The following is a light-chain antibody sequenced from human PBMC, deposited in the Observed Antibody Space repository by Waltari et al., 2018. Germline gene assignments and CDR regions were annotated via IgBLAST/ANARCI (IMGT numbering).Light chain of an antibody. V-gene: IGKV3D-20*01. Sequence: EIVLTQSPFTLSLSPGERSTLSCGASQSVGRSFAGYQQKPGRAPRLLLYDASSRATGIPDRFSGSGFGTDFSLTISRLEPEDFAVYYCQHYVRLPVTLGQGTKVEIK. CDR3: QHYVRLPVT. J-gene: IGKJ1*01. CDR1: QSVGRS. CDR2: DAS.